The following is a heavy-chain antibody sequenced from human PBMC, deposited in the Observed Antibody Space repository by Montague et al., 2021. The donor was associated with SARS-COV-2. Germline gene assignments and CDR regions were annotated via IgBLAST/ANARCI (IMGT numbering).Heavy chain of an antibody. Sequence: SETLSLTCAVYGGSFSGYYWSWIRQPPGKGLEWIGEINHRGSTNYNPSLKSRVIISVDTSKNQFSLKLSSVTAADTAVYYCARGTGPRSITLFGVIISGHGFDIWGQGTLATVSS. J-gene: IGHJ3*02. CDR2: INHRGST. V-gene: IGHV4-34*01. CDR3: ARGTGPRSITLFGVIISGHGFDI. D-gene: IGHD3-3*01. CDR1: GGSFSGYY.